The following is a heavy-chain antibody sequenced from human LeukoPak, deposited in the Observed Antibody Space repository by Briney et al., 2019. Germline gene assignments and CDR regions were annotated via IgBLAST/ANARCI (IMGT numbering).Heavy chain of an antibody. J-gene: IGHJ4*02. Sequence: GRSLRLSCAASGFTFDDHVMHWVRQAPGKGLEWVSGISRNSGRIGHAYSVKGRFTISRDNAKNSLYLQMNSLRPEDTALYYCVKDIGIEAADRIDYWGQGTLVTVSS. D-gene: IGHD6-13*01. V-gene: IGHV3-9*01. CDR2: ISRNSGRI. CDR3: VKDIGIEAADRIDY. CDR1: GFTFDDHV.